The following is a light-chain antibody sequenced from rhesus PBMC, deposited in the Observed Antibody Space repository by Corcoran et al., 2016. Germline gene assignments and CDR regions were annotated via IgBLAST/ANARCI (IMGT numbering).Light chain of an antibody. CDR2: YAS. J-gene: IGKJ1*01. CDR1: QGISNY. V-gene: IGKV1S14*01. Sequence: DIQMTQSPSSLSASVVDTVTITCRSSQGISNYLAWYQQQPGTAPKPLIYYASNLESGVPSRFSGSGSGTDFTLNISSLRPEDFAIYYCQQRNSYPRTFGQGTKVEIK. CDR3: QQRNSYPRT.